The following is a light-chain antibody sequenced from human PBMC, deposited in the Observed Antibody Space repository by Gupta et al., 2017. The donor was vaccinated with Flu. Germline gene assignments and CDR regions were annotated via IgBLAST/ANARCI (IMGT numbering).Light chain of an antibody. CDR2: GAS. CDR3: QQYNYYYT. V-gene: IGKV3-15*01. J-gene: IGKJ2*01. Sequence: EIVMTQSPATLSVSPGERATLSCRASQSVSSNLAWYQQKSGQAPRLLIYGASTRATGIPARFSGSGSTTEFTLTISSLQSEDFAVDYCQQYNYYYTFGQGTKLEIK. CDR1: QSVSSN.